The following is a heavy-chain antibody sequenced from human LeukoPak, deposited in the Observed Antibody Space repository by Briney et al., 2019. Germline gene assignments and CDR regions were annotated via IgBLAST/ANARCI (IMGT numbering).Heavy chain of an antibody. J-gene: IGHJ6*02. V-gene: IGHV3-23*01. CDR2: ISGSGGST. CDR1: GFTFNSYA. Sequence: GGSLRLSCAASGFTFNSYAMSWVRQAPGKGLEWVSGISGSGGSTYYADSVKGRFTVSRDNSKNTLYLQMNSLRAEDTAVYYCARAWVYYYGMDVWGRGTTVTVSS. D-gene: IGHD7-27*01. CDR3: ARAWVYYYGMDV.